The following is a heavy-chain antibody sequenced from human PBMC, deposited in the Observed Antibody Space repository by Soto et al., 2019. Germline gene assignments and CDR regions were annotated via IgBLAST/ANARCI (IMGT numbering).Heavy chain of an antibody. J-gene: IGHJ4*02. CDR2: IYHSGST. CDR1: GYSISSGYY. Sequence: SETLSLTCAVSGYSISSGYYWGWIRQPPGKGLEWIGSIYHSGSTYYNPSLKSRVTISVDTSKNQFSLKLSSVTAADTAAYYCARERVITFGGRGFYDYWGQGTLVTVSS. D-gene: IGHD3-16*01. CDR3: ARERVITFGGRGFYDY. V-gene: IGHV4-38-2*02.